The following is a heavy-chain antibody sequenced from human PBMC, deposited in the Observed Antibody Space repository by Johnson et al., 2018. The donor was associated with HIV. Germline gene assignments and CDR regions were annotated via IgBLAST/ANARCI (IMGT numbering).Heavy chain of an antibody. CDR2: INWSGGNT. CDR1: GFTLDDYG. CDR3: AKDGVVGAKRRAFDI. V-gene: IGHV3-20*04. D-gene: IGHD1-26*01. J-gene: IGHJ3*02. Sequence: GGSLRLSCAASGFTLDDYGMSWVRQAPGKGLEWVSGINWSGGNTGYADSVKGRFTISRDNSKNTLYLQMNSLRAEDTAVYYCAKDGVVGAKRRAFDIWGQGTMVTVSS.